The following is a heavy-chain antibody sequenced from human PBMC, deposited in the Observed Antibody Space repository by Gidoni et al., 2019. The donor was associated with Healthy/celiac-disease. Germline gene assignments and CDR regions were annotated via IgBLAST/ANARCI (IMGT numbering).Heavy chain of an antibody. Sequence: QVQLQQWGAGLLKPSETLSLTCAVKGGSFSGYYWSWIRQPPGKGLEWIGEINHSGSTNYHPSLKSRVTISVDTSKNQFSLKLSSVTAADTAVYYCARGLPVVAARDYYGMDVWGQGTTVTVSS. D-gene: IGHD2-15*01. V-gene: IGHV4-34*01. CDR2: INHSGST. CDR1: GGSFSGYY. CDR3: ARGLPVVAARDYYGMDV. J-gene: IGHJ6*02.